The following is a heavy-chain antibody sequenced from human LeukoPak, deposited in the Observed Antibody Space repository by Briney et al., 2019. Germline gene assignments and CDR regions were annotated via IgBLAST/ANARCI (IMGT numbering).Heavy chain of an antibody. V-gene: IGHV1-18*01. CDR1: GYTFTNTG. CDR2: VSAYNGNT. J-gene: IGHJ3*01. Sequence: ASVKVSCKASGYTFTNTGICWVRQAPGQGLEWMGWVSAYNGNTNYAQKFQGRVTMATDTSTSTAYMELRSLRSDDTAVYFCARDAPQWRNAFDFWGQGTMVTVS. D-gene: IGHD6-19*01. CDR3: ARDAPQWRNAFDF.